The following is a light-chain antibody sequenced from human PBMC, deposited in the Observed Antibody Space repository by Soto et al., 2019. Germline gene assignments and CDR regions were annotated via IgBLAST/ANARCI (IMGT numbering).Light chain of an antibody. V-gene: IGKV3-15*01. Sequence: EIVMTQSPATLSLSPWERATLSCRASQSVSSYLAWYQQKPGQPPRLLIYGASTRATGIPARFSGSGSGTEFTLTISSLQSVDFAVYSCQQYGSSPPWTFGQGTRLEIK. J-gene: IGKJ5*01. CDR1: QSVSSY. CDR2: GAS. CDR3: QQYGSSPPWT.